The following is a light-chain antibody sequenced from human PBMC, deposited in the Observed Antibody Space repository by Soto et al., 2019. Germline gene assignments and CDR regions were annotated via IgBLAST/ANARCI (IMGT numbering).Light chain of an antibody. Sequence: QSVLTQSASVSGSPGQSITISCTGTSRDIGGYNYVSWYQQHPDKAPKLMIFEVSNRPSGVSNRFSGSKSGNTASLTISGLLPEDEADYYCSSYTTSSTVAFGGGTKLTVL. CDR3: SSYTTSSTVA. CDR1: SRDIGGYNY. J-gene: IGLJ2*01. CDR2: EVS. V-gene: IGLV2-14*01.